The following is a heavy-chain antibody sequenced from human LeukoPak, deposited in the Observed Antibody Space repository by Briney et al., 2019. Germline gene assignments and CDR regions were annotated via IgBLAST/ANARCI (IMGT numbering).Heavy chain of an antibody. D-gene: IGHD1-26*01. CDR2: IYYSGST. CDR3: AGTGTVVGARAFDY. V-gene: IGHV4-59*08. J-gene: IGHJ4*02. Sequence: RASETLSLTCTVSGGSISSYYWSWIRQPPGKGLEWIGYIYYSGSTNYTPSLKRRVTISVDTSKNQFSLKLSSVNAADTAVYYCAGTGTVVGARAFDYWGQGILVTVSS. CDR1: GGSISSYY.